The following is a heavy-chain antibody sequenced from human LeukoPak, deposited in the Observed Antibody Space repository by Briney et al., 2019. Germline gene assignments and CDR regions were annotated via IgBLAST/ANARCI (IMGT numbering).Heavy chain of an antibody. D-gene: IGHD3-22*01. CDR2: INPNSGGT. CDR3: ARGEKYSYDSSGYYWYFDY. Sequence: GASVKVSCKASGYTFTSYYMHWVRQAPGQGLEWMGWINPNSGGTDYAQRFQGRVTMTRDTSISTVYMELSRLRSDDTAVYYCARGEKYSYDSSGYYWYFDYWGQGTLVTVAS. CDR1: GYTFTSYY. J-gene: IGHJ4*02. V-gene: IGHV1-2*02.